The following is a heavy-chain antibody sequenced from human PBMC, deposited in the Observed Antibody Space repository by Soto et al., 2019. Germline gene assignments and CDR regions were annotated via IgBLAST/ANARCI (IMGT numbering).Heavy chain of an antibody. Sequence: GGSLRLSCAASGFTFSSYDMHWVRQATGKGLEWVPAIGTAGDTYYPGSVKGRFTISRENAKNSLYLQMNSLRAGDTAVYYCARGVRGYKYDYVWGSYISSGLFDYWGQGTLVTVSS. J-gene: IGHJ4*02. CDR3: ARGVRGYKYDYVWGSYISSGLFDY. D-gene: IGHD3-16*01. CDR2: IGTAGDT. CDR1: GFTFSSYD. V-gene: IGHV3-13*04.